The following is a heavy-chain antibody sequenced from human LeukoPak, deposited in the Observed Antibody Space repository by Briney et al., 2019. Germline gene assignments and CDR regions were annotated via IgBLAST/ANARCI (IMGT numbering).Heavy chain of an antibody. V-gene: IGHV3-48*03. J-gene: IGHJ3*02. Sequence: PGGSLRLSCAASGFNFSSYDMNWVRQAPGKGLEWLSYISRSGSTIYYADSVKGRFTISRDNAKNSLFLQMNGLRAEDTAVYYCASSALTGVAFDIWGQGTMVTVSS. CDR2: ISRSGSTI. CDR1: GFNFSSYD. CDR3: ASSALTGVAFDI.